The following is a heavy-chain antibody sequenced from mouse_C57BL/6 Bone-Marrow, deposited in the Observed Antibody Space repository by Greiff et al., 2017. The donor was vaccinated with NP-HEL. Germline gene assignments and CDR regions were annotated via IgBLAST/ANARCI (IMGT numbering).Heavy chain of an antibody. Sequence: VQLQQSGPELVKPGASVKISCKASGYAFSSSWMNWVKQRPGKGLEWIGRIYPGDGATNYNGKFKGKATLTADKSSSTAYMQLSSLTSEDSAFYFCARGGFAYWGQGTLVTVSA. CDR1: GYAFSSSW. CDR2: IYPGDGAT. CDR3: ARGGFAY. J-gene: IGHJ3*01. V-gene: IGHV1-82*01.